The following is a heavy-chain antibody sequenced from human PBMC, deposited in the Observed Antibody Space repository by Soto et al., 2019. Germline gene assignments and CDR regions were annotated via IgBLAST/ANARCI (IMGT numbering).Heavy chain of an antibody. CDR3: ASERWSGYYTGRYYMDV. J-gene: IGHJ6*03. CDR1: GFTVSSNY. V-gene: IGHV3-66*01. Sequence: GGSLRLSCAASGFTVSSNYMSWVRQAPGKGLEWVSVIYSGGSTYYADSVKGRFTISRDNSKNTLYLQMNSLRAEDTAVYYCASERWSGYYTGRYYMDVWGKGTTVTVSS. D-gene: IGHD3-3*01. CDR2: IYSGGST.